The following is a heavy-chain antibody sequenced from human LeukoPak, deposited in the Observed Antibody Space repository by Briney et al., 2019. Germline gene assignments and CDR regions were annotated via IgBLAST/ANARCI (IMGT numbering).Heavy chain of an antibody. J-gene: IGHJ6*03. CDR2: MNPNSGNT. CDR3: ARGLRYFDWLSSGYYYYMDV. V-gene: IGHV1-8*03. CDR1: GYTFTSYD. Sequence: ASVKVSCKASGYTFTSYDINWVRQATGQGLEWMGWMNPNSGNTGYAQKFQGRVTITRNTSISTAYMELSSLRSEDTAVYYCARGLRYFDWLSSGYYYYMDVWGKGTTVTVSS. D-gene: IGHD3-9*01.